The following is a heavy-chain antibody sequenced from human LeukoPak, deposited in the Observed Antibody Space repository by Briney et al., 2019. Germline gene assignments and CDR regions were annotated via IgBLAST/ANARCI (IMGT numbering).Heavy chain of an antibody. CDR2: IYYSGST. J-gene: IGHJ6*03. V-gene: IGHV4-39*01. CDR3: AGRDSSSDPYYYYMDV. CDR1: GGSISSSSYY. D-gene: IGHD6-6*01. Sequence: SETLSLTCTVPGGSISSSSYYWGWIRQPPGKGLEWIGSIYYSGSTYYNPSLKSRVTISVDTSKNQFSLKLSSVTAADTDVYYCAGRDSSSDPYYYYMDVWGKGTTVTVSS.